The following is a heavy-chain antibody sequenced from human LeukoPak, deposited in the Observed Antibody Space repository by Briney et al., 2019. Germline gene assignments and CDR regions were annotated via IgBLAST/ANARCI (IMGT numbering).Heavy chain of an antibody. D-gene: IGHD3-9*01. CDR2: ISYDGSNK. Sequence: GRSLRLSCAASGFTFSGYGMHWVRQAPGKGLEWVAVISYDGSNKYYADSVKGRFTISRDNSKNTLYLQMNGLRAEDTAVYYCAKGSRGYDILTGYYPPGWYFDLWGRGTLVTVSS. V-gene: IGHV3-30*18. CDR3: AKGSRGYDILTGYYPPGWYFDL. CDR1: GFTFSGYG. J-gene: IGHJ2*01.